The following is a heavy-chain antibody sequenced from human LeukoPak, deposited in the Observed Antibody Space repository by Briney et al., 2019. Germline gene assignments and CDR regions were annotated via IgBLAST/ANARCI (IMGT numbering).Heavy chain of an antibody. D-gene: IGHD3-10*01. CDR3: ARSKNNYYGSGSYNY. CDR2: IYYSGST. Sequence: SETLSLTCTVSGGSFSSGSYYWSWIRQPPGKGLEWIGYIYYSGSTNYNPSLKSRVTISVDTSKNQFSLKLSSVTAADTAVYYCARSKNNYYGSGSYNYWGQGTLVTVSS. J-gene: IGHJ4*02. V-gene: IGHV4-61*01. CDR1: GGSFSSGSYY.